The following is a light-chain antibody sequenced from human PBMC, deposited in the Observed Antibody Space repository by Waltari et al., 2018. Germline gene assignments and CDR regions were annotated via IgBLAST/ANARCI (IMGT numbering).Light chain of an antibody. CDR1: HSVYKPL. V-gene: IGKV3-20*01. CDR3: QQHGSTPVT. J-gene: IGKJ2*01. CDR2: DVS. Sequence: EIVLTQFPGTLSLSPGEGATLSCRDSHSVYKPLFAWYQQKSGQAPRLLIYDVSKRATGIPDRFSGSGSGTDFTLTISRLEPEDFAVYYCQQHGSTPVTFGQGTKLEVK.